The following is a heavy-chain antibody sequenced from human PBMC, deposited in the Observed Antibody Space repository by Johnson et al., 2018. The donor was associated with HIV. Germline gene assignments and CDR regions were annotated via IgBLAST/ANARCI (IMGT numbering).Heavy chain of an antibody. J-gene: IGHJ3*02. CDR3: ARGPARADAFDI. V-gene: IGHV3-23*04. Sequence: VQLVESGGGVVQPGRSLRLSCAASAFTFSSFAFHWVRQAPGKGLEWVSAISGSGGSTYYADSVKGRFTISRDNSKNTLYLQMNSLRAEDTAVYYCARGPARADAFDIWGQGTMVTVSS. CDR2: ISGSGGST. CDR1: AFTFSSFA. D-gene: IGHD6-6*01.